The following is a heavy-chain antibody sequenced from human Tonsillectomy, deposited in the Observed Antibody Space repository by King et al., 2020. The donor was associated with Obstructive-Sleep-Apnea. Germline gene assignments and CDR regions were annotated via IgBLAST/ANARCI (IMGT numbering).Heavy chain of an antibody. CDR3: ARAAPTSSGSKGAFDI. D-gene: IGHD3-22*01. V-gene: IGHV3-13*04. Sequence: VQLVQSGGGLVQPGGSLRLSCAASGFTFSSYDMHWVRQATGKGLEWVSAIGTAGDTYYPGSVKGRFTISRENAKNSLYLQMNSLRAGDPAVYYCARAAPTSSGSKGAFDIWGQGTMVTVSS. CDR1: GFTFSSYD. J-gene: IGHJ3*02. CDR2: IGTAGDT.